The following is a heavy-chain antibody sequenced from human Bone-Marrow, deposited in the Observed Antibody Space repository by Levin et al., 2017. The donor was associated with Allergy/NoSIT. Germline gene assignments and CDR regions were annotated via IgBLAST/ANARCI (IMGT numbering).Heavy chain of an antibody. CDR3: ARRWKEGGRYMAFDY. D-gene: IGHD1-26*01. CDR1: GFSLSTTDVG. V-gene: IGHV2-5*05. Sequence: SGPTLVKPTQTLTLTCTFSGFSLSTTDVGVGWIRQPPGKALEWLALIYSDDDKRYGPSVKSRVTITKDTSKNQVVLSLTNMDPVDTATYYCARRWKEGGRYMAFDYWGQGTLVTVSS. CDR2: IYSDDDK. J-gene: IGHJ4*02.